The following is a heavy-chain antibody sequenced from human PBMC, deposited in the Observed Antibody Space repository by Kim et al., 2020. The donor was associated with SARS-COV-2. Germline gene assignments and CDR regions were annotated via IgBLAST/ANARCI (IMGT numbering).Heavy chain of an antibody. J-gene: IGHJ3*01. V-gene: IGHV3-23*01. Sequence: GGSLRLSCAASGFTFNIFSMGWVRQAPGKGLECVSAITGSGNIYYADSVRGRFTISRDNSKNTLYLQMNSLRAEDTALYYCARRVEGAFNFWGQGTVVTV. CDR2: ITGSGNI. CDR3: ARRVEGAFNF. CDR1: GFTFNIFS.